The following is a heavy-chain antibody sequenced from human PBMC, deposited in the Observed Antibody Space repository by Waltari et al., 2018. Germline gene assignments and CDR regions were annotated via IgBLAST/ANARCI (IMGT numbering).Heavy chain of an antibody. CDR2: ISSSSSTI. CDR3: AREITIFGVVSFFDY. CDR1: GFTFSSYS. Sequence: EVQLVESGGGLVQPGGSLRLSCAASGFTFSSYSMNWVRQAPGKGLEWVSYISSSSSTIYYADSVKGRFTISRDNAKNSLYLQMNSLRAEDTAVYYCAREITIFGVVSFFDYWCQGTLVTVSS. J-gene: IGHJ4*02. D-gene: IGHD3-3*01. V-gene: IGHV3-48*04.